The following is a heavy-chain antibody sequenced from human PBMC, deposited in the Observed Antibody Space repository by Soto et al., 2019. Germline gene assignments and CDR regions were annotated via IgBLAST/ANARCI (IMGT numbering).Heavy chain of an antibody. V-gene: IGHV4-59*08. CDR3: ARHNYGSGSTYFDY. J-gene: IGHJ4*02. CDR2: IYYSGST. Sequence: SETLSLTCTVSGGSISSYYWSWIRQPPGKGLEWIGYIYYSGSTNYNPSLKSRVTISVDTSKNQFSLKLNSMTAADTAVYYCARHNYGSGSTYFDYWGQGTPVTV. D-gene: IGHD3-10*01. CDR1: GGSISSYY.